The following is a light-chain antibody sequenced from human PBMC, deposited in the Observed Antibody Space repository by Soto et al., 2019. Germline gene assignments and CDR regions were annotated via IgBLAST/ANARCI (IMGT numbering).Light chain of an antibody. V-gene: IGKV3-15*01. CDR1: QSVSHN. CDR3: EQYNSWPPMYT. Sequence: EIVMTQSPATLSVSPGEGATLSCRASQSVSHNLAWYQQKPGQAPRLLIYGASTRATGIPTRFSGSGSGTEFTLTISSQQSEDFAVYYCEQYNSWPPMYTFGQGTKLEIK. J-gene: IGKJ2*01. CDR2: GAS.